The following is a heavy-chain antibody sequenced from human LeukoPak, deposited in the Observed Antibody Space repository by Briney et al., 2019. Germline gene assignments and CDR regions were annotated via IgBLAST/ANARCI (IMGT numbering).Heavy chain of an antibody. CDR2: IYTSGST. CDR3: ARDFGGRRGYTQMAIDP. J-gene: IGHJ5*02. Sequence: KPSETLSLSCTVSGGSISSYYWSWIRQPAGKGLEWIGRIYTSGSTNYNPSLKSRVTMSVDTSKNQFSLKLSSVTAADTAVYYCARDFGGRRGYTQMAIDPWGQGTLVTVSS. V-gene: IGHV4-4*07. CDR1: GGSISSYY. D-gene: IGHD5-18*01.